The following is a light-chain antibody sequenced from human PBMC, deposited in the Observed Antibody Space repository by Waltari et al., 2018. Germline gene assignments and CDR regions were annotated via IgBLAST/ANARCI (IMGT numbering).Light chain of an antibody. CDR1: RSDVGTYNL. Sequence: QSALTPPASVSGSPGQAITISCTGTRSDVGTYNLVPWYQQHPGKAPKLMIYEVSKRPSGVSNRFSGSKSGNTASLTISGLQAEDEADYYCCSYADSSTWVFGGGTKLTVL. CDR2: EVS. V-gene: IGLV2-23*02. CDR3: CSYADSSTWV. J-gene: IGLJ2*01.